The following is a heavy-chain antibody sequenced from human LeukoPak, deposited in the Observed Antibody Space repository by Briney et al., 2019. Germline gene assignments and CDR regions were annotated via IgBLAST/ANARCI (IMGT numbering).Heavy chain of an antibody. J-gene: IGHJ4*02. CDR3: ARVGNLGSFDY. V-gene: IGHV4-34*01. D-gene: IGHD1-1*01. Sequence: KPSETLSLTCAVYGGSFSGYYWSWIRQSPGKGLEWIGEINHSGSTNYNPSLKSRVTISVDTSKNQFSLKLSSVTAADTAVYYCARVGNLGSFDYWGQGTLVTVSS. CDR1: GGSFSGYY. CDR2: INHSGST.